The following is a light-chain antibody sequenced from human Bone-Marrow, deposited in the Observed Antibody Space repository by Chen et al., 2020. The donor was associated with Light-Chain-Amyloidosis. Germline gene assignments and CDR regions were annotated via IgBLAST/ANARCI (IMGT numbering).Light chain of an antibody. Sequence: NFMLTQPHSVSESPGKTVIISCTRTSGSIATNYVQLYQQRPGSSPTTVIYEDDQRPSGVPDRFSGSIDRSSNSASLTISGLKTEDEADYYCQSYQGSSQGVFGGGTKLTVL. CDR1: SGSIATNY. CDR2: EDD. V-gene: IGLV6-57*01. J-gene: IGLJ3*02. CDR3: QSYQGSSQGV.